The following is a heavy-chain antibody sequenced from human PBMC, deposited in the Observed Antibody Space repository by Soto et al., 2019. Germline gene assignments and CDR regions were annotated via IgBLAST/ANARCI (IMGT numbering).Heavy chain of an antibody. J-gene: IGHJ4*02. CDR2: IYWDDAK. D-gene: IGHD3-16*01. CDR3: AHKGGGDRILDY. CDR1: GFSLSTSGVG. Sequence: QITLKESGPTLVKPTQTLTLTCTFSGFSLSTSGVGVGWIRQPPGKALEWVALIYWDDAKEYSPSLKSRLTIPKDTPKNQGALTMANMDPVDTATYYCAHKGGGDRILDYWGQGTLVTVSS. V-gene: IGHV2-5*02.